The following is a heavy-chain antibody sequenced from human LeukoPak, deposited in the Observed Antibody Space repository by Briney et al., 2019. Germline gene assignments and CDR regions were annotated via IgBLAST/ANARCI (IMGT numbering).Heavy chain of an antibody. CDR3: ARGRHIVLVTAIVSWFDP. V-gene: IGHV3-30-3*01. D-gene: IGHD2-21*02. J-gene: IGHJ5*02. CDR2: ISYDGSNK. CDR1: GFTFSSYA. Sequence: GRSLRLSCAASGFTFSSYAMHWVRQAPGKGLEWVVLISYDGSNKYYADSVKGRFTISRDNSKNTLYLQINSLRAEDTAVYYCARGRHIVLVTAIVSWFDPWGQGTLVTVSS.